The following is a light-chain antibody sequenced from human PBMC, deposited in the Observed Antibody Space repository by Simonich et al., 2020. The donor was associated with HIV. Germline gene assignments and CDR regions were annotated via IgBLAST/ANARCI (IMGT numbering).Light chain of an antibody. V-gene: IGKV3-15*01. J-gene: IGKJ4*01. Sequence: EIVMTQSPATLSVSPGETATLPCRASQSVSSNLAWDQQKRAQAPRPLIHGASTRAAGIPARFSGSGSGTEFTLTISSLQPEDFATYYCQQSYSTPLTFGGGTKVEIK. CDR1: QSVSSN. CDR3: QQSYSTPLT. CDR2: GAS.